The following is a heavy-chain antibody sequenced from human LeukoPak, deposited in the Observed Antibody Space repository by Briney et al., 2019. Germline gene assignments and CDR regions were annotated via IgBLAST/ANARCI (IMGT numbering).Heavy chain of an antibody. CDR1: GGSISSSSYY. D-gene: IGHD5-18*01. J-gene: IGHJ6*03. Sequence: PSETLSLTCTVSGGSISSSSYYWGWIRQPPGKGLEWIVSIYYSGSTYYNPSLKSRVTISVDTSKNQVSLKLSSVTAADTAVYYCARQTGYSYGPNYYYYMDVWGKGTTVTVSS. CDR2: IYYSGST. V-gene: IGHV4-39*01. CDR3: ARQTGYSYGPNYYYYMDV.